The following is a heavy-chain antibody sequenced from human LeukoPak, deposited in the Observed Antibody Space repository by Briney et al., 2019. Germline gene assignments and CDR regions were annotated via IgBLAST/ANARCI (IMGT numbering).Heavy chain of an antibody. CDR2: IYSGGFT. Sequence: GGSLRLSCAASGFTVSSNYMNWVRQAPGKGLEWVSVIYSGGFTYYADSVKGRFTISRDNSKNTLYLQMKSLRPEDTAVYYCAREYYGMDVWGQWTTVTVSS. CDR3: AREYYGMDV. CDR1: GFTVSSNY. J-gene: IGHJ6*02. V-gene: IGHV3-53*01.